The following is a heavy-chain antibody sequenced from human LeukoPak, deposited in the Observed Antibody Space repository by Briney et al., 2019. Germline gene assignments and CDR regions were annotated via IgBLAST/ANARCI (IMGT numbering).Heavy chain of an antibody. D-gene: IGHD3-22*01. Sequence: PGRSLRLSCAASGFTFGSYSMNWVRQAPGKGLEWVSCISPSSSAIYYADSVKGRFTISRDNAKNSLYLQMNSLRDEDTAVYYCAPTRVVVPIWGQGTLVTVSS. CDR1: GFTFGSYS. CDR3: APTRVVVPI. CDR2: ISPSSSAI. V-gene: IGHV3-48*02. J-gene: IGHJ4*02.